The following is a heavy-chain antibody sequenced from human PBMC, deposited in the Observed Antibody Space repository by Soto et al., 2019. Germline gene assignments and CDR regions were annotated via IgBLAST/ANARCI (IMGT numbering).Heavy chain of an antibody. J-gene: IGHJ3*02. Sequence: GGSLRLSCAASGFIARSNYMSWVRRAPGKGPELVSVIVRAGRAQYAVSVESRVTISRDNAKNNLYLQMTGLRAEGTAIYYCHADQYHVVFDTWGQGTGVTVSS. CDR2: IVRAGRA. V-gene: IGHV3-53*01. CDR1: GFIARSNY. CDR3: HADQYHVVFDT. D-gene: IGHD3-10*02.